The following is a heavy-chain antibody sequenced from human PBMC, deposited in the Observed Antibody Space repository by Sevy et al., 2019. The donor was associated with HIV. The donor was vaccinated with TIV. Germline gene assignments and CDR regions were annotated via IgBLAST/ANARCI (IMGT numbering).Heavy chain of an antibody. CDR2: ISSNSAAI. Sequence: GGSLRLSCAASGFTFSRYSMNWVRQAPGKGLEWISYISSNSAAIYYPDPVKGRFTVSRDNANTALSLQMNSLRDDDTAVYYCARGPDCGGDCDVGFYYPLDVWGQGTTVTVSS. V-gene: IGHV3-48*02. D-gene: IGHD2-21*02. J-gene: IGHJ6*02. CDR3: ARGPDCGGDCDVGFYYPLDV. CDR1: GFTFSRYS.